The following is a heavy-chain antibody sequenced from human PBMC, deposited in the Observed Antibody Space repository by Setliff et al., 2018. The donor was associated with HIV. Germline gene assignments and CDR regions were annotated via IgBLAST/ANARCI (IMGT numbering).Heavy chain of an antibody. V-gene: IGHV1-8*02. CDR2: MNPDSRNT. CDR1: GYTFSNYD. Sequence: ASVKVCCKPSGYTFSNYDINWVRQAAGQGLEWMGWMNPDSRNTGYAQRFEGRVTLTWDTSISTAYLELNHLKSDDTAVYYCARARTDYYDRRRRSHYYIDVWARGATVTVSS. D-gene: IGHD3-22*01. J-gene: IGHJ6*03. CDR3: ARARTDYYDRRRRSHYYIDV.